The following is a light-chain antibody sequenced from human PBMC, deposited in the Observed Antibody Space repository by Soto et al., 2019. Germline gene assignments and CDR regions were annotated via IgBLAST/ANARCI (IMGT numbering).Light chain of an antibody. Sequence: ETVLTQSPATLSLSPGERATLSCRASLSIRNFLAWYQQKPGQAPRLLIYDTSNRATGIPARFSGSGSGTDFTLPISSLEPEDCAFYYFHPRSSWLPFGGGTKVEIK. CDR2: DTS. J-gene: IGKJ4*01. CDR1: LSIRNF. V-gene: IGKV3-11*01. CDR3: HPRSSWLP.